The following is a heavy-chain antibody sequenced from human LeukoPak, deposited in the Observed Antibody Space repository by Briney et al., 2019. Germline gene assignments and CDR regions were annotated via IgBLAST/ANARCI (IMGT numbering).Heavy chain of an antibody. CDR1: EFTFSDYS. J-gene: IGHJ4*02. CDR2: VNTVSSYI. D-gene: IGHD3-22*01. V-gene: IGHV3-21*01. CDR3: ARLRRNSDRSDFFYYYDH. Sequence: GGSLRLSCAASEFTFSDYSMNWVRQAPGKGLEWVASVNTVSSYIYYADSMRGRFTISRDNAKNSLFLQMNSLRAEDTAVYYCARLRRNSDRSDFFYYYDHWGQGTPVTVSS.